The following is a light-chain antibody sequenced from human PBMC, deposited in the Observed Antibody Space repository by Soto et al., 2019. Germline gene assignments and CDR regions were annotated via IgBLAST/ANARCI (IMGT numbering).Light chain of an antibody. J-gene: IGKJ2*01. V-gene: IGKV1-39*01. CDR2: EAS. Sequence: DIHMAQSPPSLSASVGDRVTITCRASHNIVTYLNWYQQKAGKAPSLLIYEASHLQSGVPFRFFGSGSGTDFTLTIDKLQHEDSATYYCRQSHSTPPTFGPGTKLEIK. CDR1: HNIVTY. CDR3: RQSHSTPPT.